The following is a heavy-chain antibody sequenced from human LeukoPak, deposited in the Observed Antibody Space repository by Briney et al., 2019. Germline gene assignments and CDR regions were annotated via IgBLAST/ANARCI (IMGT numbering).Heavy chain of an antibody. V-gene: IGHV3-23*01. CDR3: AKNRGAGSHYYYHMNV. D-gene: IGHD1-26*01. J-gene: IGHJ6*03. CDR2: ISGSGGGT. CDR1: GFTFSSYA. Sequence: QPGGSLRLSCAASGFTFSSYAMSWVRQAPGKGLEWVSLISGSGGGTYYADSVKGRFTISRDNSKNTLYLQLNSLRVEDTAVYYCAKNRGAGSHYYYHMNVWGKGTTVTVSS.